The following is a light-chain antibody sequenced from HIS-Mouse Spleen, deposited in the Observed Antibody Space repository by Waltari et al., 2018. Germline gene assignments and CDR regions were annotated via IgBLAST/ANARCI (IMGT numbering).Light chain of an antibody. Sequence: QSALTQPRPVSGSPGQSVTISCTGTSSDGGGYNYFSWYQQHPGKAPKLMIYDVSKRPSGVPDRFSGSKSGNTASLTISGLQAEDEADYYCCSYAGSYPVVFGGGTKLTVL. CDR1: SSDGGGYNY. V-gene: IGLV2-11*01. J-gene: IGLJ2*01. CDR3: CSYAGSYPVV. CDR2: DVS.